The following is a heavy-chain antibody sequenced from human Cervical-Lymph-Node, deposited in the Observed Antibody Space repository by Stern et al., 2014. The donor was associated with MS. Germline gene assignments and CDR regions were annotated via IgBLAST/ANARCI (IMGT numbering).Heavy chain of an antibody. CDR2: IYFSGST. CDR3: ARQGYSYGYGLSWGCGAFDI. CDR1: GGSISSSSYY. V-gene: IGHV4-39*01. J-gene: IGHJ3*02. Sequence: QVQLVESGPGLVKPSETLSLTCTVSGGSISSSSYYWGWIRQPPGKGLEWIGSIYFSGSTYYNPSLKSRVTISGDTSKNQVSLKLTSVTAADTAVYYCARQGYSYGYGLSWGCGAFDIWGQGTMVTVSS. D-gene: IGHD5-18*01.